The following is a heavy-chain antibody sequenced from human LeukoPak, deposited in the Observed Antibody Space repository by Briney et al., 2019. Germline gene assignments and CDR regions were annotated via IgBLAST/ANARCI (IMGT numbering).Heavy chain of an antibody. CDR2: IWYDGSNK. CDR1: GFIFSGYG. J-gene: IGHJ4*02. V-gene: IGHV3-33*08. CDR3: AGSIAVAGTIDY. D-gene: IGHD6-19*01. Sequence: PGRSLRLSCAASGFIFSGYGVHWVREAPGKGLEWVAVIWYDGSNKYYADSVKGRFTISRDNSKNTLYLQMNSLRAEDTAVYYCAGSIAVAGTIDYWGQGNLGTVSS.